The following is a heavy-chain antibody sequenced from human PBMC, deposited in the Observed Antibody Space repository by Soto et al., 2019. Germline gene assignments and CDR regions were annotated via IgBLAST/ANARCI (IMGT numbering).Heavy chain of an antibody. Sequence: EVQLVESGGGLVQPGGSLKLSCAASGFTFSGSAMHWVRQASGKGLEWVGRIRSKANNYATVYAASVKGRFTISRDDSKNSGRLQMNSLKTEDTAVYYCARHALQCCGGDCYLLQYFDLWGRGTLVTVSS. CDR3: ARHALQCCGGDCYLLQYFDL. J-gene: IGHJ2*01. CDR1: GFTFSGSA. CDR2: IRSKANNYAT. D-gene: IGHD2-21*02. V-gene: IGHV3-73*02.